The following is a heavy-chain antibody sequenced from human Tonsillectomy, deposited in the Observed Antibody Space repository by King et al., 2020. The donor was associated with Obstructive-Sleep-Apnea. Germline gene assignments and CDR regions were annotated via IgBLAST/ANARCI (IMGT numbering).Heavy chain of an antibody. CDR3: ARDMSAFDSPSPAY. Sequence: QLVQSGAEVKKPGASVKVSCKASGYTFTGYYIHWVRQAPGQGLEWMGWISPNSGATKYAQKFQDRVTMTRDTSISTAYMDLSRLRSDDTAIYYCARDMSAFDSPSPAYWGQGTLVTVSS. CDR2: ISPNSGAT. J-gene: IGHJ4*02. V-gene: IGHV1-2*02. D-gene: IGHD2-21*01. CDR1: GYTFTGYY.